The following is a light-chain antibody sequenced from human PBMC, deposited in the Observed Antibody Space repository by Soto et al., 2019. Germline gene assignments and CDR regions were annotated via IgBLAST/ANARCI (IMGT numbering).Light chain of an antibody. CDR2: DAS. J-gene: IGKJ4*01. Sequence: EIVMTQSPATLSVSPGERVTLSCRASQSVGSNLAWYQQKPGLAPRVLIYDASTRATVIPARFSGSGSGTEFTLTISSLQSEDVAVYYCQQYDDWPLTFGGGTKVEIK. V-gene: IGKV3-15*01. CDR3: QQYDDWPLT. CDR1: QSVGSN.